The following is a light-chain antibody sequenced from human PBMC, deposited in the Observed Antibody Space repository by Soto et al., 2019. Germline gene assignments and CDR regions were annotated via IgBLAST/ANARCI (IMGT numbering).Light chain of an antibody. CDR3: QHYGSSPRA. J-gene: IGKJ1*01. CDR1: QSVSSN. Sequence: EIAMTEAPATRSVSPGERATLSCRASQSVSSNLAWYQQKPGQAPRLLIYGASTRATGIPARFTGSGSGTDFTLTISRLEPEDFAIYYCQHYGSSPRAFGQGTKVDIK. CDR2: GAS. V-gene: IGKV3-15*01.